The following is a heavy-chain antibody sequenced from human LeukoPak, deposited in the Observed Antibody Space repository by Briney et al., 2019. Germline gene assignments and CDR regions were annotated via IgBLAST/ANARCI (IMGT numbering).Heavy chain of an antibody. D-gene: IGHD2-2*01. CDR3: ARGGGAKYCSSTSCPDY. V-gene: IGHV1-2*02. J-gene: IGHJ4*02. CDR1: GYTFTGYY. CDR2: INPNSGGT. Sequence: ASVRVSCKASGYTFTGYYMHWVRQAPGQGLEWMGWINPNSGGTNYAQKFQGRVTMTRDTSISTAYMELSRLRSDDTAVYYCARGGGAKYCSSTSCPDYWGQGTLVTVSS.